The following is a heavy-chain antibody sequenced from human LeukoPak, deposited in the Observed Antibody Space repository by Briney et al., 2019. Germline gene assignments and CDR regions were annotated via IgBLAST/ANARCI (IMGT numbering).Heavy chain of an antibody. J-gene: IGHJ4*02. CDR3: ARYLNSGPADY. V-gene: IGHV3-23*01. Sequence: GGSLRLSCAASGFTFSSYAMSWVRQAPGKGLEWVSAISGSGGSTYYADSVKGRFTISRDNAMNSLYLQMNSLRAEDTAVYYCARYLNSGPADYWGQGSLVTVSS. CDR2: ISGSGGST. D-gene: IGHD5-12*01. CDR1: GFTFSSYA.